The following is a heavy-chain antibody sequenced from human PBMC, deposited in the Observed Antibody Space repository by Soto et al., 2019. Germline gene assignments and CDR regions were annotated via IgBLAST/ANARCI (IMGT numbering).Heavy chain of an antibody. J-gene: IGHJ6*03. CDR2: MNPNSGNT. V-gene: IGHV1-8*01. CDR1: GYTFTSHD. Sequence: QVQLVQSGAEVKKPGASVKVSYKASGYTFTSHDINWVRQATGQGLEWMGWMNPNSGNTGYAQKFQGRVIMTRNTSTTTAYMELSSLGSEDTAVYYCARATSITVFGVVSYFMDVWATGTTVTVS. D-gene: IGHD3-3*01. CDR3: ARATSITVFGVVSYFMDV.